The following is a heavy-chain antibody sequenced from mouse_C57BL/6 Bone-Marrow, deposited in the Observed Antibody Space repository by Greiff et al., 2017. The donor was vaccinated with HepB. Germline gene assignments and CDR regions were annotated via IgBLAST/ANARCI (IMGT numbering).Heavy chain of an antibody. CDR3: TTTAQDYAMDY. J-gene: IGHJ4*01. CDR1: GFNIKDDY. CDR2: IDPENGDT. V-gene: IGHV14-4*01. D-gene: IGHD3-2*02. Sequence: VQLKESGAELVRPGASVKLSCTASGFNIKDDYMHWVKQRPEQGLEWIGWIDPENGDTEYASKFQGKATITADTSSNTAYLQLSSLTSEDTAVYYCTTTAQDYAMDYWGQGTSVTVSS.